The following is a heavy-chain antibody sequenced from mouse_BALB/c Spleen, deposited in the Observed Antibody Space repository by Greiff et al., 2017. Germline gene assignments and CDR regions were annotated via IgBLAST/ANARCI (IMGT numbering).Heavy chain of an antibody. CDR3: TRYYRDWYFDV. V-gene: IGHV1S81*02. Sequence: QVQLKQPGAELVKPGASVKLSCKASGYTFTSYYMYWVKQRPGQGLEWIGGINPSNGGTNFNEKFKSKATLTVDKSSSTAYMQLSSLTSEDSAVYYCTRYYRDWYFDVWGAGTTVTVSS. CDR2: INPSNGGT. D-gene: IGHD2-14*01. J-gene: IGHJ1*01. CDR1: GYTFTSYY.